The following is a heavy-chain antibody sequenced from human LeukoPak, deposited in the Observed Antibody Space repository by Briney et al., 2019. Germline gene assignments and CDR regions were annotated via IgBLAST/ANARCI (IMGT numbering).Heavy chain of an antibody. J-gene: IGHJ3*02. CDR2: IKSKTDGGTT. CDR3: AKCFGLVGASRDAFDI. Sequence: PGGSLRLSCAASGFTFSNAWMSWVRQAPGKGLEWVGRIKSKTDGGTTDYAAPAKGRFTISRDDSKNTLYLQMNSLKTEDTAIYYCAKCFGLVGASRDAFDIWGQGTMVTVSS. CDR1: GFTFSNAW. V-gene: IGHV3-15*01. D-gene: IGHD1-26*01.